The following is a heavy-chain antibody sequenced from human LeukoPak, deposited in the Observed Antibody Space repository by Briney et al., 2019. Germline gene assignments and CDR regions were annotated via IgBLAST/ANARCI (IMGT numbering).Heavy chain of an antibody. D-gene: IGHD2-15*01. CDR1: GVSFSGYY. J-gene: IGHJ5*02. CDR3: ARGRGFFVAVVAATYGWFDP. V-gene: IGHV4-34*01. CDR2: INHSGST. Sequence: PSETLSLTCAVYGVSFSGYYWSWIRQPPGKGLEWIGEINHSGSTNYNPSHKSRVTISVDTSKNQFSLKLSSVTAADTAVYYCARGRGFFVAVVAATYGWFDPWGQGTLVTVSS.